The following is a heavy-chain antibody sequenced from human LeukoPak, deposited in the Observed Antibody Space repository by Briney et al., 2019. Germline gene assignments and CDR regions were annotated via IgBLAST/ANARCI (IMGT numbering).Heavy chain of an antibody. V-gene: IGHV3-23*01. CDR1: GFTFSSYA. CDR2: INSNGGRT. CDR3: AKESRDRDGT. J-gene: IGHJ5*02. Sequence: PGGSLRLSCAASGFTFSSYAMSWVRQAPGKGLEWVSVINSNGGRTYYADSVKGRFTISRDDSQKTLYLQMNNLRAEDTATYYCAKESRDRDGTWGQGTLVTVSS.